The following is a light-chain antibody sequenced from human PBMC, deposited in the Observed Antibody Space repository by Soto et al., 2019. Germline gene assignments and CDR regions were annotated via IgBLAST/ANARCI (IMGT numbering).Light chain of an antibody. J-gene: IGLJ1*01. V-gene: IGLV1-40*01. Sequence: QAVVTQPPSVSGALGQRVTISCTGSSSNIGAGYDVHWYQQLPGTAPKLLIYGNSNRPSGVPDRFSGSKSGTSASLAITGLQAEDEADYYCQSYDSSLNYVFGTGTKVTVL. CDR1: SSNIGAGYD. CDR3: QSYDSSLNYV. CDR2: GNS.